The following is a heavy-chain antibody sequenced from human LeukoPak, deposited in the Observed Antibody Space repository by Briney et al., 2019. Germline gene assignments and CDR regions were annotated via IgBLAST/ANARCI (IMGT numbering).Heavy chain of an antibody. CDR1: GGSISSGGYS. Sequence: SETLSLTCAVSGGSISSGGYSWSWIRQPPGKGLEWIGYIYHSGSTYYNPSLKSRDTISVDRSKNQFSLKLSSVTAADTAVYYCARVVLEGFGSYYFDYWGQGTLVTVSS. CDR3: ARVVLEGFGSYYFDY. J-gene: IGHJ4*02. D-gene: IGHD3-10*01. V-gene: IGHV4-30-2*01. CDR2: IYHSGST.